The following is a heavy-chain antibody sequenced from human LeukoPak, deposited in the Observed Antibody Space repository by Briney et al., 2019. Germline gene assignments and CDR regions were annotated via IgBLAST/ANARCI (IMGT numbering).Heavy chain of an antibody. CDR2: IKQDGSEK. V-gene: IGHV3-7*01. D-gene: IGHD5-24*01. CDR1: SSSSYY. J-gene: IGHJ6*02. Sequence: SSSSYYWGWIRQPPGKGLEWVAKIKQDGSEKYYVDSVKGRFTISRDNAKNSLYLQVNSLRAEDTAVYYCARALGRLQPYFYHYGMDVWGQGTTVTVSS. CDR3: ARALGRLQPYFYHYGMDV.